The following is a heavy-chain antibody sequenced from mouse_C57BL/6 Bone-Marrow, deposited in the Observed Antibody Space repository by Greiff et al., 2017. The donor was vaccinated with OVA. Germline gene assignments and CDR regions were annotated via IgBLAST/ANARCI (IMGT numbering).Heavy chain of an antibody. V-gene: IGHV5-17*01. Sequence: DVKLVESGGGLVKPGGSLKLSCAASGFTFSDYGMHWVRQAPEKGLEWVAYISSGSSTIYYADTVKGRFTISRDNAKNTLFLQMTSLRSEDTAMYYCARTVGLGFAYWGQGTLVTVSA. CDR3: ARTVGLGFAY. J-gene: IGHJ3*01. CDR1: GFTFSDYG. D-gene: IGHD2-13*01. CDR2: ISSGSSTI.